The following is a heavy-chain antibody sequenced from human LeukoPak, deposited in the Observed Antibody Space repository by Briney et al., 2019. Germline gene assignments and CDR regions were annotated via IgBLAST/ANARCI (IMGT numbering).Heavy chain of an antibody. CDR1: GGSISSSSYY. J-gene: IGHJ4*02. CDR2: IYYSGST. CDR3: ARDGDSGGYYSGGFDY. Sequence: PSETLSLTCTVSGGSISSSSYYWVWIRQPPGKGLEWIGSIYYSGSTYYNPSLKSRVTISVDTSKNQFSLKLSSVTAADTAVYYCARDGDSGGYYSGGFDYWGQGTLVTVSS. D-gene: IGHD3-22*01. V-gene: IGHV4-39*07.